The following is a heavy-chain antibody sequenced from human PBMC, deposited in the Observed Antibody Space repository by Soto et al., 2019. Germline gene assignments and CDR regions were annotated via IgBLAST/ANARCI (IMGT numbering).Heavy chain of an antibody. CDR1: GGSISSSSYY. Sequence: PSETLSLTCTVSGGSISSSSYYWGWIRQPPGKGLEWIGSIYYSGSTYYNPSLKSRVTISVDTSKNQFSLKLSSVTAADTAVYNCAKLACTPTQMVPSYYYYLDVWGKGTTVTVSS. V-gene: IGHV4-39*01. D-gene: IGHD6-19*01. CDR2: IYYSGST. J-gene: IGHJ6*03. CDR3: AKLACTPTQMVPSYYYYLDV.